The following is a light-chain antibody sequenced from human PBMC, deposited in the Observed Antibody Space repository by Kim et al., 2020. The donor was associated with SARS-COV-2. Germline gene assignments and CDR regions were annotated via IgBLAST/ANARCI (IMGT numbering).Light chain of an antibody. CDR3: QQYNNWPPWT. J-gene: IGKJ1*01. CDR1: QSISSN. Sequence: EIVMTQSPATLSMSPGERATLSCRASQSISSNLAWYQQKPGQAPRLLIYGASTRASGIPARFSGSGSGTDFTLTISSLQSEDFAVYYCQQYNNWPPWTFGQGTKLEI. V-gene: IGKV3-15*01. CDR2: GAS.